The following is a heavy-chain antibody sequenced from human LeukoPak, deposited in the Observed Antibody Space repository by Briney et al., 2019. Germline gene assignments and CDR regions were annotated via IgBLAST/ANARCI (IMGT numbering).Heavy chain of an antibody. Sequence: GESLKISCKGSGYSFTSYWIGWVRQMPGKGLEWMGIIYPGDSDTRYSPSFQGQVTISADKSISTAYLQWSSLKASDTAMYYCVRMEYYYDSSGYELDYWGQGTLVTVSS. D-gene: IGHD3-22*01. J-gene: IGHJ4*02. V-gene: IGHV5-51*01. CDR2: IYPGDSDT. CDR1: GYSFTSYW. CDR3: VRMEYYYDSSGYELDY.